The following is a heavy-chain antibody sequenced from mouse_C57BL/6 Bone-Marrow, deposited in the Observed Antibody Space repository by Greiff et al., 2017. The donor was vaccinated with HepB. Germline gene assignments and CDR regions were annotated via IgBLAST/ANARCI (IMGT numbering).Heavy chain of an antibody. J-gene: IGHJ1*03. Sequence: VKLMESGAELARPGASVKLSCKASGYTFTSYGISWVKQRTGQGLEWIGEIYPRSGNTYYNEKFKGKATLTADKSSSTAYMELRSLTSEDSAVYFCARSYYYGGYFDVWGTGTTVTVSS. CDR3: ARSYYYGGYFDV. CDR1: GYTFTSYG. V-gene: IGHV1-81*01. CDR2: IYPRSGNT. D-gene: IGHD1-1*01.